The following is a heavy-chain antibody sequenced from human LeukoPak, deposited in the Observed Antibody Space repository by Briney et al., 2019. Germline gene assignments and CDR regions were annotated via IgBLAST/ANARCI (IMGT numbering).Heavy chain of an antibody. D-gene: IGHD1-26*01. CDR3: ARERGRGRFDAFDI. Sequence: EASVKVSCKASGYTFTGYYMHWVRQAPGQGLEWMGRINPNSGGTNYAQKFQGRVTMTRDTSISTAYMELSRLRSDDTAVYYCARERGRGRFDAFDIWGQGTMVTVSS. J-gene: IGHJ3*02. V-gene: IGHV1-2*06. CDR1: GYTFTGYY. CDR2: INPNSGGT.